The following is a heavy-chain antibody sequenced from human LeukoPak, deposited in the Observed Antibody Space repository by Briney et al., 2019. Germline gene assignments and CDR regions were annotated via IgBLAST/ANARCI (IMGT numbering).Heavy chain of an antibody. Sequence: GGSLRLSCLASGFTISNCWMTWVRQAPGKGLEWVANMNQDGSRIYYVDSVKGRFTISRGNAKNSLHLQMNSLRAEDTAVYYCARDPPPDDTSGYLDYWGQGALVTVSS. CDR3: ARDPPPDDTSGYLDY. V-gene: IGHV3-7*04. J-gene: IGHJ4*02. CDR1: GFTISNCW. D-gene: IGHD3-22*01. CDR2: MNQDGSRI.